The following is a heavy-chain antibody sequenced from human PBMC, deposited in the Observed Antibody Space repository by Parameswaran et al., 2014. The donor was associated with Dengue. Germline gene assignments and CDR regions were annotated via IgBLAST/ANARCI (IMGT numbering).Heavy chain of an antibody. V-gene: IGHV1-69*15. CDR2: IIPMFGTR. J-gene: IGHJ4*01. Sequence: WVRQAPGQGLEWMGRIIPMFGTRHYAQKFQGRVTITADESTSTAYMEVGSLRSEDTAVYYCARDLWFGELYSYHDYWARNPGHRLL. D-gene: IGHD3-10*01. CDR3: ARDLWFGELYSYHDY.